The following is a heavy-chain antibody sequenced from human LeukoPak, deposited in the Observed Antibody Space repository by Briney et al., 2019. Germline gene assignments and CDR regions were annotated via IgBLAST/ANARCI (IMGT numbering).Heavy chain of an antibody. V-gene: IGHV7-4-1*02. CDR1: GYTFTSYA. Sequence: ASVKVSCKASGYTFTSYAMNWVRQAPGQGFEWMGWINTNTGNPTYAQGFTGRFVFSLDTSVSTAYLQISSLKAEDTAVYYCARDPMLWLVRDFDYWGQGTLVTVSS. J-gene: IGHJ4*02. CDR3: ARDPMLWLVRDFDY. CDR2: INTNTGNP. D-gene: IGHD6-19*01.